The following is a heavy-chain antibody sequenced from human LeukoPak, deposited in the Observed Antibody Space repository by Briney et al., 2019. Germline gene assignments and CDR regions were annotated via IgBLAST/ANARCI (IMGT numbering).Heavy chain of an antibody. CDR3: ARDRLTGRTDGTLDH. D-gene: IGHD1-20*01. CDR2: ILYDGSNK. CDR1: GFTSSHYS. J-gene: IGHJ4*02. V-gene: IGHV3-30-3*01. Sequence: GRSLRLSCVASGFTSSHYSLHWVRQAPGKGLEWMTLILYDGSNKYYADSVKGRFTISRDDSKNTLYLQMNSLRPEDTAMYYCARDRLTGRTDGTLDHWGQGTLVTVSS.